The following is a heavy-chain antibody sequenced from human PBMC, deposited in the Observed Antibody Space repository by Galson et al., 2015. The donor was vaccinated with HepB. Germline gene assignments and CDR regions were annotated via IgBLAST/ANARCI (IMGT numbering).Heavy chain of an antibody. V-gene: IGHV1-69*13. CDR3: ARADYDDYIGWFDP. J-gene: IGHJ5*02. CDR1: GGTFSSYA. CDR2: IIPIFGTA. D-gene: IGHD4-17*01. Sequence: SVKVSCKASGGTFSSYAISWVRQAPGQGLEWMGGIIPIFGTANYAQKFQGRVTITADESTSIAYMELSSLRSEDTAVYYCARADYDDYIGWFDPWGQGTLVTVSS.